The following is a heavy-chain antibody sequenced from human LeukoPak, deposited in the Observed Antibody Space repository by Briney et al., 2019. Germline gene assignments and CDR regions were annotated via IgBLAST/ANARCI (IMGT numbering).Heavy chain of an antibody. J-gene: IGHJ4*02. CDR2: IYSGGSS. Sequence: GGSLRLSCAASRVTVSSNFMSWVRQAPGKGLEWVSVIYSGGSSYYADSVKGRFTISRDNSKNTLYLQMNSLRAEDTAVYYCAIFYGSFDYWGRGTLVTVSS. CDR3: AIFYGSFDY. V-gene: IGHV3-66*01. D-gene: IGHD3-10*01. CDR1: RVTVSSNF.